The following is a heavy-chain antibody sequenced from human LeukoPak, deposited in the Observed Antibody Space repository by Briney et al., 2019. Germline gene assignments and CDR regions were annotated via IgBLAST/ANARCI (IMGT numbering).Heavy chain of an antibody. CDR2: VDPEDGET. CDR3: ATDRSIPVATIIGGG. V-gene: IGHV1-69-2*01. CDR1: GYTFTDYY. D-gene: IGHD5-12*01. Sequence: ASVKVSCKVSGYTFTDYYMHWVQQAPGKGLEWMGLVDPEDGETIYAEKFQGRVTITADTSTDTAYMEQSSLRSEDTAVYYCATDRSIPVATIIGGGWGQGTLVTVSS. J-gene: IGHJ4*02.